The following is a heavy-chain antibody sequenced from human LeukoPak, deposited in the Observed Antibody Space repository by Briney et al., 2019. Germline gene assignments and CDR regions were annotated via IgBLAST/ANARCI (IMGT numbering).Heavy chain of an antibody. CDR2: IYYSGST. J-gene: IGHJ5*02. CDR1: GGSISSYG. CDR3: ARDHGAAAGTGWFDP. D-gene: IGHD6-13*01. V-gene: IGHV4-59*01. Sequence: PAETLSLTCAVSGGSISSYGWSWIRQPPGKGLEWIGYIYYSGSTNYNPPVKGRVTISVDTSKNQFSLKLSSVTAADTAVYYCARDHGAAAGTGWFDPWGQGTLVTVSS.